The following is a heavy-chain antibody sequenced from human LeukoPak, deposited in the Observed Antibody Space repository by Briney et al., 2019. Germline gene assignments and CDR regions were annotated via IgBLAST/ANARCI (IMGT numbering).Heavy chain of an antibody. CDR3: AKVRAPRQYYFDY. J-gene: IGHJ4*02. CDR1: GFTFSSDV. V-gene: IGHV3-23*01. Sequence: PGGSLRLSCAASGFTFSSDVMSWVRQALGKGLEWVSAISGSGGRTYYADSVKGRFTISRDNSKNTLYLQMNSLRAEDTAVYYCAKVRAPRQYYFDYWGQGALVTVSS. CDR2: ISGSGGRT. D-gene: IGHD1-26*01.